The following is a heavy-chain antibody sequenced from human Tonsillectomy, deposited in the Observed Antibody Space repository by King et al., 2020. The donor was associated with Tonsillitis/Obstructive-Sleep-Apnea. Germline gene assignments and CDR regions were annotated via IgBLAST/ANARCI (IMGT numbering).Heavy chain of an antibody. J-gene: IGHJ6*03. D-gene: IGHD3-3*01. V-gene: IGHV1-2*06. Sequence: QLVQSGAEVKKPGASVKVSCKASGYTFTGYYMHWVRQAPGQGLEWMGRINPNSGGPKYAQKFQGRVTMTRDTSISTAYMELSRLRPDDTAVYYCAREGFGVVIYNYYYMDVWQRDHGHRRL. CDR3: AREGFGVVIYNYYYMDV. CDR2: INPNSGGP. CDR1: GYTFTGYY.